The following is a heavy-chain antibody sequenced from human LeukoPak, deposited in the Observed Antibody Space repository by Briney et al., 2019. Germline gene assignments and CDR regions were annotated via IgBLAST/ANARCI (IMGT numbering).Heavy chain of an antibody. V-gene: IGHV1-69*05. Sequence: SVKVSCKASGGTFSSYAISWVRQAPGQGLEWMGGIIPIFGTANYAQKFQGRVTITTDESTSTAYMELSSLRSEDTAVYYCATQPREYYYDSSGYFDYWGQGTLVTVSS. D-gene: IGHD3-22*01. CDR3: ATQPREYYYDSSGYFDY. J-gene: IGHJ4*02. CDR2: IIPIFGTA. CDR1: GGTFSSYA.